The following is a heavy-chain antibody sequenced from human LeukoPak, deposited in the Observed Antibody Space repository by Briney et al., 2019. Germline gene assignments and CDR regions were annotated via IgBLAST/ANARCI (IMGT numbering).Heavy chain of an antibody. V-gene: IGHV3-30*18. D-gene: IGHD6-19*01. Sequence: PGRFLRLSCAASGFAFSSYGMHWVRQAPGKGLEWVAVISYDGSNKYYADSVKGRFTISRDNSKNTLYLQMNSLRAEDTAVYYCAKDSYSSGWSTSPFDYWGQGTLVTVSS. J-gene: IGHJ4*02. CDR2: ISYDGSNK. CDR1: GFAFSSYG. CDR3: AKDSYSSGWSTSPFDY.